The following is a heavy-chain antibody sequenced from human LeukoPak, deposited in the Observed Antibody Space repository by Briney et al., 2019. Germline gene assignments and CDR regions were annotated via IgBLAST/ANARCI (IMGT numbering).Heavy chain of an antibody. CDR2: IYSGGST. CDR1: GFTFSSYA. Sequence: GGSLRLSCAASGFTFSSYALSWVRQAPGKGLEWVSIIYSGGSTFYADSVKGRFTISRDNSKNTLYLQMNSLRAEDTAVYYCARGGSYLSAFDIWGQGTMVTVSS. D-gene: IGHD1-26*01. J-gene: IGHJ3*02. CDR3: ARGGSYLSAFDI. V-gene: IGHV3-53*01.